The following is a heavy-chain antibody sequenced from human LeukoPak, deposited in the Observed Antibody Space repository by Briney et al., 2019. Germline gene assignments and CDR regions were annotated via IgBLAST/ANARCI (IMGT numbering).Heavy chain of an antibody. CDR2: IYSGGDT. CDR1: GFTVSSNY. Sequence: PGGSLRLSCAASGFTVSSNYMKWVRQAPGKGLEWVSVIYSGGDTYYADSVKGRFTISRDNSKNTLYLQMNSLRAEDTAVYFCARGPSWALFDYWGQGTLVTVSS. V-gene: IGHV3-53*01. J-gene: IGHJ4*02. D-gene: IGHD3-16*01. CDR3: ARGPSWALFDY.